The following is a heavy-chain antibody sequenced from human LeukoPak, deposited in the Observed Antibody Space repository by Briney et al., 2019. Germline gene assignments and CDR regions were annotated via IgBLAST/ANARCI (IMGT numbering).Heavy chain of an antibody. CDR1: GFTVSSNY. CDR2: IYSGGST. CDR3: ARGGLYYFDY. J-gene: IGHJ4*02. Sequence: PGGSLRLSCAASGFTVSSNYMSWVRHAPGKGLEWVSVIYSGGSTYYTDSVKGRFTISRGNSKNTLYLQMNSLRAEDTAVYYCARGGLYYFDYWGQGTLVTVSS. V-gene: IGHV3-53*01.